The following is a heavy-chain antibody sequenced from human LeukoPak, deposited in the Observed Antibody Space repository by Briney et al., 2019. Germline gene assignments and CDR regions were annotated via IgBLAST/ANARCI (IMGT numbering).Heavy chain of an antibody. V-gene: IGHV3-23*01. CDR1: GFTFNNYD. J-gene: IGHJ4*02. CDR2: ISGGGETT. Sequence: PGGSLRLSCADSGFTFNNYDMNWVRQAPGKGVEWVSSISGGGETTYYADSARGRVTISRDNSQNTLYLQMNSLRAEDTAVYYCARDYADYVGYFFFDYWGQGTLVTVSS. CDR3: ARDYADYVGYFFFDY. D-gene: IGHD4-17*01.